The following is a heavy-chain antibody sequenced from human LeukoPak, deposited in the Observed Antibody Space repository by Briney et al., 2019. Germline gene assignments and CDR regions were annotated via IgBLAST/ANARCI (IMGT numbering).Heavy chain of an antibody. Sequence: SETLSLTCTVSGGSISSGGYYWSWIRQHPGKGLEWIGYIYYSGSTYYNPSLKSRVTISVDTSKNQFSLKLSSVTAADTAVYYCATPPLGQLWFSVDYWGQGTLVTVSS. D-gene: IGHD5-18*01. CDR3: ATPPLGQLWFSVDY. V-gene: IGHV4-31*03. CDR2: IYYSGST. CDR1: GGSISSGGYY. J-gene: IGHJ4*02.